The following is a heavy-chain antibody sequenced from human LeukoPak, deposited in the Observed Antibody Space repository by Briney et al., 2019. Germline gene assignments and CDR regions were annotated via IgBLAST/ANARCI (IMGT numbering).Heavy chain of an antibody. CDR3: ASNRDGYTRDY. Sequence: SQTLSLTCTVSGGSISSGSYHCSWIRQPAGKGLEWIGSIYHSGSTYYNPSLKSRVTISVDTSKNQFSLKLSSVTAADTAVYYCASNRDGYTRDYWGQGTLVTVSS. D-gene: IGHD5-24*01. V-gene: IGHV4-61*02. J-gene: IGHJ4*02. CDR2: IYHSGST. CDR1: GGSISSGSYH.